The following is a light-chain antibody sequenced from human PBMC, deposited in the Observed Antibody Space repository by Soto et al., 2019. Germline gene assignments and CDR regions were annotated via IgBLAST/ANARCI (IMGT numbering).Light chain of an antibody. Sequence: QSVLTQPASVSGSPGQSIAISCTGTSSDIGTYNLVSWYQQHPGKVPKLMISEVNKRPSGVSNRFSGSKSGNTASLTISGLQTEDEADYYCCSFAGSGTGVFGTGNKVTVL. J-gene: IGLJ1*01. CDR3: CSFAGSGTGV. V-gene: IGLV2-23*02. CDR1: SSDIGTYNL. CDR2: EVN.